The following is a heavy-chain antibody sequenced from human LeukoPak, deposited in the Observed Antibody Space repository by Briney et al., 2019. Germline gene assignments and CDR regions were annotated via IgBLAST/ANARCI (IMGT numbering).Heavy chain of an antibody. J-gene: IGHJ4*02. V-gene: IGHV3-23*01. CDR2: ITGSGGST. CDR1: GFTFSRYG. CDR3: AKLLMAMVRGVDIDC. Sequence: GGSLRLSCAASGFTFSRYGMSWFRQAPGKGLEWVSAITGSGGSTYYADSVKGRFTISRDNSKNTLYLQMNSLRAEDTAVYYCAKLLMAMVRGVDIDCWGQGTLVTVSS. D-gene: IGHD3-10*01.